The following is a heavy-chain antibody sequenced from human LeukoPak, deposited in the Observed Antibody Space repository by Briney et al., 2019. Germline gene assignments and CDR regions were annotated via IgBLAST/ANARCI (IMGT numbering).Heavy chain of an antibody. D-gene: IGHD6-6*01. Sequence: SETLSLTCAVYGGSFSGYYWSWIRQPPGKGLEWIGEINHSGSTNYNPSLKSRVTISVDTSKNQFSLKLSSVTAADTAVYYCARRRRLYSSSSGQAGQGAFDIWGQGTMVTVSS. J-gene: IGHJ3*02. V-gene: IGHV4-34*01. CDR1: GGSFSGYY. CDR3: ARRRRLYSSSSGQAGQGAFDI. CDR2: INHSGST.